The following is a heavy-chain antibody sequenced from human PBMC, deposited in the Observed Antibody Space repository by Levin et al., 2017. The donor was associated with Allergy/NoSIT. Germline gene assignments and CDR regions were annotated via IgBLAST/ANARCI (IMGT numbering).Heavy chain of an antibody. J-gene: IGHJ4*02. V-gene: IGHV3-53*01. D-gene: IGHD2-2*01. CDR2: IYSDGST. CDR3: AKGHYSGVYQ. CDR1: GFSVSNHY. Sequence: GESLKISCAASGFSVSNHYMTWVRQGPGKGLECVSVIYSDGSTYYADSVRGRFTISRDSFRNTLSLQMNSLRDDDTAVYYCAKGHYSGVYQWGQGTLVTVSS.